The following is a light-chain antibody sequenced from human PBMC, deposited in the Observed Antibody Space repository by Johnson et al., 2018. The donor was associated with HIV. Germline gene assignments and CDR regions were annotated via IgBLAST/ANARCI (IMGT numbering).Light chain of an antibody. CDR2: ENN. CDR3: GTWHSSLSAGGV. J-gene: IGLJ1*01. V-gene: IGLV1-51*02. CDR1: SSNIGNNY. Sequence: QSVLTQPPSVSAAPGQKVTISCSGSSSNIGNNYVSWYQQLPGTAPKLLIYENNKRPSGTPARFSGSKSGTSATLGIPGLQPGDEADYYCGTWHSSLSAGGVFGTGTKVTVL.